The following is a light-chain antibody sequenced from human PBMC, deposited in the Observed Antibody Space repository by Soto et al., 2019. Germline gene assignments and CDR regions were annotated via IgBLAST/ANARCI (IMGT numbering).Light chain of an antibody. CDR3: QQYDIWPPT. Sequence: EIVMTQSPGTLSVSPGERATLSCRASQSISSSLGWYQQKPGQAPRLLIYGASTRATGIPARFSGSGSGTEFTLTIGGLQSEDFAVYYCQQYDIWPPTFGQGTKVDIK. CDR2: GAS. J-gene: IGKJ1*01. CDR1: QSISSS. V-gene: IGKV3-15*01.